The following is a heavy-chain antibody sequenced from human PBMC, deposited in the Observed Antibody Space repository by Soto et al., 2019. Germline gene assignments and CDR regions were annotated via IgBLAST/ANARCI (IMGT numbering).Heavy chain of an antibody. V-gene: IGHV3-23*01. CDR1: GFTFSGYA. J-gene: IGHJ4*02. CDR2: ISGSGGST. D-gene: IGHD5-12*01. CDR3: AKDVRWLQGLDY. Sequence: DVQLLESGGGLVQPGGSLRLSCAASGFTFSGYAMNWVRQAPGKGLEWVSVISGSGGSTNYADSVKGRFTISRDNSKNTVFLQMNSLRAEDTAVYYCAKDVRWLQGLDYWGQGTLVTVSS.